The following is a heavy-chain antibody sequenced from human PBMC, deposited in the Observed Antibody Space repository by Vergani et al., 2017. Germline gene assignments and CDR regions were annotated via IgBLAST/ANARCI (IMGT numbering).Heavy chain of an antibody. J-gene: IGHJ4*02. CDR1: GYTFTGYY. V-gene: IGHV1-2*02. CDR2: SNTNSGGT. D-gene: IGHD2-2*01. Sequence: QVQLVQSGAEVKKPGASVKVSCKASGYTFTGYYMHWVRQAPGQGLEWMGWSNTNSGGTNYAQKFQGRVTMTRATSISTAYMGLSRRRSDDTAVYYCARDPLCDIVVVPAANGGCYWGQGTLGTVSS. CDR3: ARDPLCDIVVVPAANGGCY.